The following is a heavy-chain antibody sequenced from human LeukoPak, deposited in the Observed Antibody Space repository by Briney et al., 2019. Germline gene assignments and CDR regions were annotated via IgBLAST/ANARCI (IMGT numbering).Heavy chain of an antibody. V-gene: IGHV4-34*01. CDR1: GGSFSGYY. Sequence: SETLSLTCAVYGGSFSGYYWSWIRQLPGKGLGWIGEINHSGSTNYNPSLKSRVTISVDTSKNQFSLKLSSVTAADTAVYYCARGEASLLWFGELFPGAAFDIWGQGTMVTVSS. J-gene: IGHJ3*02. CDR2: INHSGST. D-gene: IGHD3-10*01. CDR3: ARGEASLLWFGELFPGAAFDI.